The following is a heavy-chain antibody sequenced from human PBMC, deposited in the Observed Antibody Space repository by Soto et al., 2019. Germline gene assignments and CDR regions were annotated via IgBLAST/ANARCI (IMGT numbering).Heavy chain of an antibody. D-gene: IGHD2-21*01. CDR3: AKDRVNHNSVWDPFDI. CDR1: GFTFSSYA. Sequence: EVQLLESGGGLVQPGGSLRLSCAASGFTFSSYAMSWVRQAPGKGLEWVAGMGGANGDTYYADSVRGRFAISRDNSKSTLFLQMNSLSAEDTAVYYCAKDRVNHNSVWDPFDIWGQGTMVTVSS. V-gene: IGHV3-23*01. CDR2: MGGANGDT. J-gene: IGHJ3*02.